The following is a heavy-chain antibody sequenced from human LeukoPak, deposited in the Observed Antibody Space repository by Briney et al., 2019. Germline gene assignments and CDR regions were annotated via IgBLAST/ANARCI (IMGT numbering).Heavy chain of an antibody. V-gene: IGHV3-21*01. J-gene: IGHJ4*02. CDR3: ARDTGVRYFDWLPLDY. D-gene: IGHD3-9*01. CDR2: ISSSSSYI. CDR1: GFTFSSYS. Sequence: AGSLRLSCAASGFTFSSYSMNWVRQAPGKGLEWVSSISSSSSYIYYADSVKGRFTISRDNAKNSLYLQMNSLRAEDTAVYYCARDTGVRYFDWLPLDYWGQGTLVTVSS.